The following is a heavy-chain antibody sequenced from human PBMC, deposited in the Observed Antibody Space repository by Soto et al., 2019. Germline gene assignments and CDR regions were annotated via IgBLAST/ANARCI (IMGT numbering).Heavy chain of an antibody. CDR2: IYYSGST. J-gene: IGHJ5*02. CDR1: GGSISSYY. Sequence: PSETLSLTCTVSGGSISSYYWSWIRQPPGKGLEWIGYIYYSGSTNYNPSLKSRVTISVDTSKNQFSLKLSSLTAADTAVYYCAGTMVRGITRWFDPWGQGTLVTVSS. V-gene: IGHV4-59*01. CDR3: AGTMVRGITRWFDP. D-gene: IGHD3-10*01.